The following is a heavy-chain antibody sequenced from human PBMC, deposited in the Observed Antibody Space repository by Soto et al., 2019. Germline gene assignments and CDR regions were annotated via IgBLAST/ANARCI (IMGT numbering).Heavy chain of an antibody. Sequence: GPLSLSCAACGFTFSSYSLNWVRQAPGKGLEWVSYISSSSSTIYYADSVKGRFTISRDNAKNSLYLQMNSLRDEDTAVYYCARDEATFWGQGTLVTVSS. CDR3: ARDEATF. V-gene: IGHV3-48*02. D-gene: IGHD1-1*01. CDR1: GFTFSSYS. CDR2: ISSSSSTI. J-gene: IGHJ4*02.